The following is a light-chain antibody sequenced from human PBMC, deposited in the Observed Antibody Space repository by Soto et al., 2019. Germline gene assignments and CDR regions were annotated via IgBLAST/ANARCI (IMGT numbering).Light chain of an antibody. CDR2: AAS. J-gene: IGKJ1*01. CDR1: QGISNY. Sequence: DIQMTQSLSSLSASVGDRVTFTCRAGQGISNYLAWYQQKPGKVPKLLIYAASTLQSGVPSRFSGSGAGTDFTLTISSLQPEDVATYYCQNYDKESPSTFGQGTKVDIK. CDR3: QNYDKESPST. V-gene: IGKV1-27*01.